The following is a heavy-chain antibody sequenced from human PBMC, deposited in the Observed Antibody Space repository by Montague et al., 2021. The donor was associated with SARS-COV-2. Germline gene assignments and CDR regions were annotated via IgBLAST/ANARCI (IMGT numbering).Heavy chain of an antibody. V-gene: IGHV4-59*01. Sequence: SETLSLTCTVSGGSITSNWWCWIRQPPGKGLEWVVYALYTGRSRSNPSLQSRVFISVDTSKNQVSLKLSSVAAADTAVYYCARDTFYYGSDSYYVDNFDMWGQGTMVTVSS. D-gene: IGHD3-10*01. CDR3: ARDTFYYGSDSYYVDNFDM. CDR2: ALYTGRS. J-gene: IGHJ3*02. CDR1: GGSITSNW.